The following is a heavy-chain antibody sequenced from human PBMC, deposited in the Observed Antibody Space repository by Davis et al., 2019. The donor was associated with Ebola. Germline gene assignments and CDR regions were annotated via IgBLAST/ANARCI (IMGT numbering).Heavy chain of an antibody. J-gene: IGHJ4*02. D-gene: IGHD3-10*01. CDR2: ISSGGSTI. CDR1: GFTFSSYS. Sequence: PGGSLRLSCAASGFTFSSYSMNWVRQAPGKGLEWVSYISSGGSTIYYADSVEGRFTISRDNAKNSVFLQMNSLRAEDTALYYCAKGLYGLLDYWGQGTLVTVSS. CDR3: AKGLYGLLDY. V-gene: IGHV3-48*01.